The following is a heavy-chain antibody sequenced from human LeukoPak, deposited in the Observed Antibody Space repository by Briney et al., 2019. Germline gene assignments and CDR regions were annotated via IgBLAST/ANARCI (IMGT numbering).Heavy chain of an antibody. CDR3: AKDHGSSSWSNFDY. CDR2: ISYDGSNK. Sequence: GGSLRLSCAASGFTFSSYAMHWVRQAPGKGLEWVAVISYDGSNKYYADSVRGRFTISRDNSKYTLYLQMNSLRAEDTAVYYCAKDHGSSSWSNFDYWGQGTLVTVSS. J-gene: IGHJ4*02. D-gene: IGHD6-13*01. V-gene: IGHV3-30-3*01. CDR1: GFTFSSYA.